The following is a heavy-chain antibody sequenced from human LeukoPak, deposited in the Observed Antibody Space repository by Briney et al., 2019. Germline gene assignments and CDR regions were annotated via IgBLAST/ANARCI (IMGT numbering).Heavy chain of an antibody. Sequence: GGSLRLSCAASGFTFSSYSMNWVRQAPGKGLEWVSFISTSSSYIHNADSVKGRFTISRDNAENSLYLQMNSLRAEDTAVYYCAREGDGYNFDYWGQGTLVTVSS. D-gene: IGHD5-24*01. CDR2: ISTSSSYI. V-gene: IGHV3-21*01. J-gene: IGHJ4*02. CDR3: AREGDGYNFDY. CDR1: GFTFSSYS.